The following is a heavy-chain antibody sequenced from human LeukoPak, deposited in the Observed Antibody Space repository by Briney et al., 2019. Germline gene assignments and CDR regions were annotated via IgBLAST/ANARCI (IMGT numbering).Heavy chain of an antibody. CDR2: ISGSGGST. V-gene: IGHV3-23*01. Sequence: GGSLRLSCAASGFTFSSYAVSWVRQAPGKGLEWVSAISGSGGSTYYADSVKGRFTISRDNSKNTLYLQMNSLRAEDTAVYYCAKAGARVPAAIPARRLNYYYYYYMDVWGKGTTVTVSS. CDR3: AKAGARVPAAIPARRLNYYYYYYMDV. J-gene: IGHJ6*03. CDR1: GFTFSSYA. D-gene: IGHD2-2*02.